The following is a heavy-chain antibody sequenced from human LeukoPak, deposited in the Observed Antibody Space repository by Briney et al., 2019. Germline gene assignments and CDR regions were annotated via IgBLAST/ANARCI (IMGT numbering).Heavy chain of an antibody. CDR1: GGSISSYY. D-gene: IGHD3-3*01. J-gene: IGHJ5*02. CDR2: INHSGST. CDR3: ARGCYDFWSGYLDWFDP. Sequence: PSETLSLTCTVSGGSISSYYWSWIRQPPGRGLEWIGEINHSGSTNYNPSLKSRVTISVDTSKNQFSLKLSSVTAADTAVYYCARGCYDFWSGYLDWFDPWGQGTLVTVSS. V-gene: IGHV4-34*01.